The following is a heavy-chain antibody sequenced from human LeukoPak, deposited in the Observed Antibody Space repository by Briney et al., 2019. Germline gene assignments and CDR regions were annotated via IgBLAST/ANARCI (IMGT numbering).Heavy chain of an antibody. CDR2: IRYDGSNK. CDR1: GFTFSSYG. J-gene: IGHJ4*02. D-gene: IGHD3-22*01. CDR3: AKPLFTYDSSGRDY. V-gene: IGHV3-30*02. Sequence: GGSLRLSCAASGFTFSSYGMHWVRQAPGKGLEWVAFIRYDGSNKYYADSVKGRFTISRDNSKNTLYLQMNSLRAEDTAVYYCAKPLFTYDSSGRDYWGQGTLVTVSS.